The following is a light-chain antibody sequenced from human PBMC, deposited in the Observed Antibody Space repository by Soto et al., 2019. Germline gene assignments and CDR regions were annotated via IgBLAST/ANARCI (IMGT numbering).Light chain of an antibody. Sequence: EIVLTQSPATLSLSPGERATLSCRASQSVSSYLAWYQQKPGQAPRLLIYESSNRATGIPARFSGSGSGTGFTLTISTLERADFAVYYCQQRRDWPITFGQGTRLEIK. CDR1: QSVSSY. CDR3: QQRRDWPIT. J-gene: IGKJ5*01. V-gene: IGKV3-11*01. CDR2: ESS.